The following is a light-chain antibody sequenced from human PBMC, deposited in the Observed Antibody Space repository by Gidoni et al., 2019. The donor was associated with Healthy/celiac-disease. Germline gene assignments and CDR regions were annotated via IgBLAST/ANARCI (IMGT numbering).Light chain of an antibody. CDR3: QQYNSYWT. CDR1: QSISSW. Sequence: DIQMTQSPSTLSASVGDRVTITCRASQSISSWLAWYHQKPGKAPKLLIYDASSLESGVPSRFSGSGSGTEFTLTISSLQPDDFATYYCQQYNSYWTFXXXTKVEIK. V-gene: IGKV1-5*01. J-gene: IGKJ1*01. CDR2: DAS.